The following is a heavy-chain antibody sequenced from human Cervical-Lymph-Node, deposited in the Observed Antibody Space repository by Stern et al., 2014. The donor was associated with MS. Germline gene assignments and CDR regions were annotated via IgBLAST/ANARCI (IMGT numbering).Heavy chain of an antibody. CDR1: GGSISSSSYY. J-gene: IGHJ4*02. Sequence: QLVESGPGLVKPSETLSLTCTVSGGSISSSSYYWGWIRQPPGKGLEWIGSIYHSGRTYYNPSLKGRVTLSIDTSKNQFSLKLSSVTAADTAVYYCARTPSGGYYRYYFDYWGQGTLVTVSS. CDR3: ARTPSGGYYRYYFDY. CDR2: IYHSGRT. D-gene: IGHD3-3*01. V-gene: IGHV4-39*01.